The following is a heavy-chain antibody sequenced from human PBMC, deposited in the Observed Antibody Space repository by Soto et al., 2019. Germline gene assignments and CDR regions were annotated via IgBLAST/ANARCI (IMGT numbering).Heavy chain of an antibody. CDR2: ISGSGGST. D-gene: IGHD2-15*01. Sequence: GGSLRLSCVASGFTFENYAMSWVRQAPGKGLEWVSAISGSGGSTYYADSVKGRFTISRDNSKNTLYLQMNSLRAEDTAVYYCAKDLPHCSGGSCYADYFDYWGQGTLVTVSS. CDR1: GFTFENYA. CDR3: AKDLPHCSGGSCYADYFDY. J-gene: IGHJ4*02. V-gene: IGHV3-23*01.